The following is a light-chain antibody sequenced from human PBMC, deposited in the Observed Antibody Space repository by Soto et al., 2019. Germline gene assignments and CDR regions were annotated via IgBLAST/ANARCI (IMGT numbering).Light chain of an antibody. J-gene: IGKJ5*01. Sequence: MVMTQAPVSLSVTPGAPASISCESSQRLLHSNGYNYLDWYXQKQGQSPQXLIYLGSNRASGVPDRFSGSGSGTDFTMKISRVEAEDVGVYYCMQALQTPPTFGQGTRLEIK. V-gene: IGKV2-28*01. CDR2: LGS. CDR1: QRLLHSNGYNY. CDR3: MQALQTPPT.